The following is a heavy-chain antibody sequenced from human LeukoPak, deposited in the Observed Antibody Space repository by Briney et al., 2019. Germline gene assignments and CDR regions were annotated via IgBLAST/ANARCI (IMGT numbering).Heavy chain of an antibody. CDR1: GFTFSDYD. J-gene: IGHJ4*02. V-gene: IGHV3-21*06. Sequence: PGGSLRLSCTASGFTFSDYDMNWVRLAPGKGLEWVSSISGRSSHMYYTDSAKGRFTISRDNAKNSLYLQMNSLRAVDTAVYYCARAFPPLRTSAAGDFWGQGTLVTVSS. CDR2: ISGRSSHM. D-gene: IGHD6-25*01. CDR3: ARAFPPLRTSAAGDF.